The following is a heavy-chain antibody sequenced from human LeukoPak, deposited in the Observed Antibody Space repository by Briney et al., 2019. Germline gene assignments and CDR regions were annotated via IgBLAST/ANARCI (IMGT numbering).Heavy chain of an antibody. CDR2: IFYSGRT. CDR1: GGSISSRSLY. D-gene: IGHD5-12*01. J-gene: IGHJ3*02. Sequence: SQTLSLTCTVSGGSISSRSLYWDWLRQPPGKGLEWIGTIFYSGRTYYNPSLKSRITISVDTSKNQFSLKLSSVTAAAKAVYYCARHSRSGYSDYEHAFDIWGHGTTVIASS. CDR3: ARHSRSGYSDYEHAFDI. V-gene: IGHV4-39*01.